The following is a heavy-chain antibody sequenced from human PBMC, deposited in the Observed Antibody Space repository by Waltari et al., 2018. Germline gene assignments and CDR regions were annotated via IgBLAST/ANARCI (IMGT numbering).Heavy chain of an antibody. Sequence: EVRLLESGGGLVQPGGSLRLYCAASGIKLVDYALTWARQAPGRGPEWVASISGGGRGTYYADSVKGRFTISRDTSTNTVYLQLNSLRAEDTAVYYCLKPHVAVAGVDAFDVWGPGTLVTVSS. CDR3: LKPHVAVAGVDAFDV. D-gene: IGHD6-19*01. J-gene: IGHJ3*01. CDR1: GIKLVDYA. V-gene: IGHV3-23*01. CDR2: ISGGGRGT.